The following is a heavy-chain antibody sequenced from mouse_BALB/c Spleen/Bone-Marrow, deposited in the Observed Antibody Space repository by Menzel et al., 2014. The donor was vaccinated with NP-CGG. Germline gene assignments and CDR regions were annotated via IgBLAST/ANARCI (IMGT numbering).Heavy chain of an antibody. V-gene: IGHV5-9-4*01. CDR2: ISSGGSYT. D-gene: IGHD3-1*01. J-gene: IGHJ3*01. CDR3: ARDRATMYDPAWFAY. CDR1: GFTFSSYA. Sequence: EVKLVESGGGLVKPGGSLKLSCAASGFTFSSYAMSWVRQSPEKRLEWVAEISSGGSYTYYPDTVTGRFTISRDNAKNTLYLEMSSLRSEDATMYYCARDRATMYDPAWFAYCGHGTLVTIYA.